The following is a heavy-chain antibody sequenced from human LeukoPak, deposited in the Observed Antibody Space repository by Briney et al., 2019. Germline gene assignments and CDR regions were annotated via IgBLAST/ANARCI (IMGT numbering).Heavy chain of an antibody. V-gene: IGHV3-23*01. J-gene: IGHJ3*02. D-gene: IGHD2-21*01. CDR1: GFTFSRYS. CDR3: AKGESFAFAT. Sequence: GGSLRLSCAASGFTFSRYSMNWVRQAPGKGLEWVSGISRSGPTYYRDSVKGRFTISRDNSKNTLYLQMNSLRAEDTAVYYCAKGESFAFATWGQGTMVTVSS. CDR2: ISRSGPT.